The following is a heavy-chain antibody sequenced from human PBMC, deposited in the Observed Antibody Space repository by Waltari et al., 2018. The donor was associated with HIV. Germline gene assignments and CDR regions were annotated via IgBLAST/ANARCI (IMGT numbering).Heavy chain of an antibody. D-gene: IGHD2-2*01. CDR1: GESFNDHY. CDR3: ARWRDSLGYYYQMYFFDF. CDR2: INHRGKR. J-gene: IGHJ4*02. V-gene: IGHV4-34*01. Sequence: QVRLDQWGTNVLKPSETLTLTCAVYGESFNDHYWTWLRQPPGKGLEWIGAINHRGKRYYNPSLRRRLNISVDTSKNQFSLKLASLTAADTATCYCARWRDSLGYYYQMYFFDFWSQGLLVAVSS.